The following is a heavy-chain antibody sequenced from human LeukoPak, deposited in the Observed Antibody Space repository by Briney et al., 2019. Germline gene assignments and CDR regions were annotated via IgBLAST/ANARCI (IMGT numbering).Heavy chain of an antibody. V-gene: IGHV4-34*01. CDR3: ARGRHVYYDFWSGYYRLDY. Sequence: NPSETLSLTCAVYGGSFSGYYWSWIRQPPGKGLEWIGEINHNGSTNYNPSLKSRVTISVDTSKNQFSLKLSSVTAADTAVYYCARGRHVYYDFWSGYYRLDYWGQGTLVTVSS. CDR2: INHNGST. J-gene: IGHJ4*02. CDR1: GGSFSGYY. D-gene: IGHD3-3*01.